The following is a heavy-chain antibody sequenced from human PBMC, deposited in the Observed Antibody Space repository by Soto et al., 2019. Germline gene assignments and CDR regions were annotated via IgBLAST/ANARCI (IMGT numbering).Heavy chain of an antibody. CDR1: CRSFGGVY. V-gene: IGHV4-34*01. CDR2: INHSGST. D-gene: IGHD1-26*01. CDR3: ARHSEGYLKGQWYYFDY. Sequence: PSQAKPHSRAVLCRSFGGVYWRCIRKPTGQGLEWIGEINHSGSTNYNPSLKSRVTISVDTSKDQFSLKLSSVTGADTAVYYCARHSEGYLKGQWYYFDYWGQGSLVTVSS. J-gene: IGHJ4*02.